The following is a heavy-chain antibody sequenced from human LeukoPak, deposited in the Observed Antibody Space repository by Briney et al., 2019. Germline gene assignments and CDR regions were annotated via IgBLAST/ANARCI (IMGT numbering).Heavy chain of an antibody. V-gene: IGHV3-48*01. CDR1: GFTFSTYT. CDR2: IRSTTSDM. CDR3: ARDKDWAFDY. D-gene: IGHD3/OR15-3a*01. Sequence: GGSLRLSCVASGFTFSTYTMNWVRQAPGKGLEWLSNIRSTTSDMYYVDSVKGRFTISRDDAQNSLYLQMNSLRVEDTAVYYCARDKDWAFDYWGQGILVTVSS. J-gene: IGHJ4*02.